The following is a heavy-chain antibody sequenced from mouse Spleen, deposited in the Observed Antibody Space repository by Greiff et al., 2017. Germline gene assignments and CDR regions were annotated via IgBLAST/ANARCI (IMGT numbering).Heavy chain of an antibody. Sequence: EVKLVESGGGLVKRGGSLKLSCAASGFTFSSYAMSWVRQTPEKRLEWVATISSGGGNTYYPDSVKGRFTISRDNAKNTLYLQMSSLKSEDTAMYYCARQKSYGSSYDWYFDVWGAGTTVTVSS. J-gene: IGHJ1*01. CDR1: GFTFSSYA. CDR3: ARQKSYGSSYDWYFDV. D-gene: IGHD1-1*01. V-gene: IGHV5-9*04. CDR2: ISSGGGNT.